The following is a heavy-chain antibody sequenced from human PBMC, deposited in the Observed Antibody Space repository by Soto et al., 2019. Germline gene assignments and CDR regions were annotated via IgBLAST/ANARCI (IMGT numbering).Heavy chain of an antibody. D-gene: IGHD3-9*01. CDR1: GYTFTNYG. Sequence: QVQLVQSGAEVKKPGASVKVSCKASGYTFTNYGISWVRQAPGQGLEWMGWISTSSGNTNYAQKFQDRVTMTPDTSTTTAYMELRSLKSDDTAVYYCARDVDWRLDYWGQGTLVTVSS. V-gene: IGHV1-18*01. J-gene: IGHJ4*02. CDR2: ISTSSGNT. CDR3: ARDVDWRLDY.